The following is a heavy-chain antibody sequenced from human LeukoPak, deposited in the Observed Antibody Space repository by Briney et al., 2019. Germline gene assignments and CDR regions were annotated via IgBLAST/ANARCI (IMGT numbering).Heavy chain of an antibody. J-gene: IGHJ4*02. CDR1: GGSFSGYY. CDR2: INHSGST. V-gene: IGHV4-34*01. Sequence: SETLSLTCAVYGGSFSGYYWSWIRQPPGKGLEWIGEINHSGSTNYNPSLKSRVTISVDTSKNQFSLKLSSVTAADTAVYYCARGSSSGFDYWGQGTLVAVSS. D-gene: IGHD3-22*01. CDR3: ARGSSSGFDY.